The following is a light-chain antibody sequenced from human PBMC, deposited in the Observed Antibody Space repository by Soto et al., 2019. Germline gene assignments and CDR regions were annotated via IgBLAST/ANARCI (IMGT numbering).Light chain of an antibody. V-gene: IGKV4-1*01. CDR2: WAS. CDR1: QSILYSSNNQNY. Sequence: DIVMTQSPDSLSVSLGKRATITCKSSQSILYSSNNQNYLAWYQQRPGHPPKLLIYWASTRESGVPDRFSGWGSGADFTLTISSLQAEDVAVYYCQQYYETPYTFGQGTKLQIK. J-gene: IGKJ2*01. CDR3: QQYYETPYT.